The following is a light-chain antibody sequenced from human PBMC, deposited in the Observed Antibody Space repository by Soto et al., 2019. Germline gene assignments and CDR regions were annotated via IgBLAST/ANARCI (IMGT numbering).Light chain of an antibody. Sequence: EIVLTQAPGTLSLSPGERATLSCRASQSVRSSYLAWYQQKPGQAPRLLIYIASSRAPGIPDRFSGSGSGTDFTLTVSRLEPEDFAVYYCQQYGSSPWTFGQGSKVETK. CDR1: QSVRSSY. V-gene: IGKV3-20*01. CDR3: QQYGSSPWT. CDR2: IAS. J-gene: IGKJ1*01.